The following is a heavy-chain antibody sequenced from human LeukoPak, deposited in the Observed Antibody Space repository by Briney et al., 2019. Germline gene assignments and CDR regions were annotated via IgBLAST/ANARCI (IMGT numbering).Heavy chain of an antibody. J-gene: IGHJ4*02. Sequence: SETLSLTCTVSGGSISSYYWSWIWQPPGKGLERIGYIYYSGSTNYNPSLKSRVTISVDTSKNQFSLKLSSVTAADTAVYYCARGLRDYDILTGEYYFDYWGQGTLVTVSS. CDR1: GGSISSYY. CDR2: IYYSGST. CDR3: ARGLRDYDILTGEYYFDY. D-gene: IGHD3-9*01. V-gene: IGHV4-59*01.